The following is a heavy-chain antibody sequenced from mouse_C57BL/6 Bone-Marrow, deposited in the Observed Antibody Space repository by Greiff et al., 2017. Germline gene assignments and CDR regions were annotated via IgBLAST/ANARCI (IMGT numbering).Heavy chain of an antibody. Sequence: EVMLVESGGGLVQPGGSLSLSCAASGSTFTDYYMSWVRQPPGKALEWLGFIRNKANGYTTEYSASVKGRFTISRDNSQSILYLQMNALNAEDSATYYCARYRLQYRYWYFDVWGTGTTVTVSS. D-gene: IGHD1-1*01. CDR2: IRNKANGYTT. CDR1: GSTFTDYY. CDR3: ARYRLQYRYWYFDV. V-gene: IGHV7-3*01. J-gene: IGHJ1*03.